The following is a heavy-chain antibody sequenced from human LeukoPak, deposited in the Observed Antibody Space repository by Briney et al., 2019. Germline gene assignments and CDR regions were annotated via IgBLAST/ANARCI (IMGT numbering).Heavy chain of an antibody. V-gene: IGHV3-23*01. Sequence: PGGSLRLSCAASGFTFSSYAMSWVRQAPGKGLEWVSAISGSGGSTHYADSVKGRLTISRDKFKNTLYLQMNSLGVEDTAVYYCARVVPAADYWGQGTLVTVSS. J-gene: IGHJ4*02. D-gene: IGHD2-2*01. CDR3: ARVVPAADY. CDR1: GFTFSSYA. CDR2: ISGSGGST.